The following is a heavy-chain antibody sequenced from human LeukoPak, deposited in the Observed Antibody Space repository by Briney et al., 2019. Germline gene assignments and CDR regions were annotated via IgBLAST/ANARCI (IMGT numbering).Heavy chain of an antibody. CDR1: GFTFSNLA. V-gene: IGHV3-23*01. D-gene: IGHD3-10*01. Sequence: GGSLRLSCAASGFTFSNLAMSWVRQPPGKGLECVSLISANGGATYYADSVKGRFTISRDNSKSTLYLQMNSLRADDTAVYYCAKASGSPYYFDYWGQGTLVTVSS. CDR3: AKASGSPYYFDY. J-gene: IGHJ4*02. CDR2: ISANGGAT.